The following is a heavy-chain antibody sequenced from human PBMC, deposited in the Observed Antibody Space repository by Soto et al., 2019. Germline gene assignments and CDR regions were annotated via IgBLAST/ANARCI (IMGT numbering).Heavy chain of an antibody. J-gene: IGHJ6*02. CDR3: TRGHRILEWLLSPQYGMEV. D-gene: IGHD3-3*01. CDR2: IYHSGST. Sequence: SETLSLTCAVSGGSIISSNWWSWVCQPPGKGLEWIGEIYHSGSTNYNPSLKNRVTISVDKSKNQFSLKLSSVTAADTAVYYCTRGHRILEWLLSPQYGMEVWGQGTTVTVSS. V-gene: IGHV4-4*02. CDR1: GGSIISSNW.